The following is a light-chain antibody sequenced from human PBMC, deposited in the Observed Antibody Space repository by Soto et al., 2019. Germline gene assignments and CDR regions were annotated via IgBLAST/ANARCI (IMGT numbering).Light chain of an antibody. CDR1: SGHSSYA. V-gene: IGLV4-69*01. CDR2: LNNDGSH. Sequence: QPVLTQSPSASASLGASVKLTCTLSSGHSSYAIAWHQKQPGKGPRYLMDLNNDGSHTKGDGIPDRFSGSSSGADRYLIIPALQFERGPDYYCQTWGTGFQFFAGGTK. CDR3: QTWGTGFQF. J-gene: IGLJ2*01.